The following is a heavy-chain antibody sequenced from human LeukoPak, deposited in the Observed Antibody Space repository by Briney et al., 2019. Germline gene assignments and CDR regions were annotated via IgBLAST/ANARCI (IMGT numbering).Heavy chain of an antibody. Sequence: GRSLGLSCAASGITFSSHGMHWVRQAPGKGLEWVAIIWYNGTSKYYADSVKGRFTISRDDSKSTVYLQMNSLRAEDTAVYYCARGAYNSGLTDYWGQGTLVTVSS. CDR2: IWYNGTSK. D-gene: IGHD6-19*01. CDR1: GITFSSHG. CDR3: ARGAYNSGLTDY. V-gene: IGHV3-33*01. J-gene: IGHJ4*02.